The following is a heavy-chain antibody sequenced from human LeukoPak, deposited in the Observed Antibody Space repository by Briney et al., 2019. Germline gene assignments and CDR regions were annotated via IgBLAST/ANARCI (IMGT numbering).Heavy chain of an antibody. CDR2: IYYSGST. J-gene: IGHJ4*02. CDR1: GGSISTNY. Sequence: SETLSLTCTVSGGSISTNYWSWIRQPPGKGLEWIGYIYYSGSTYYNPSLKSRITISVDTSKNQFSLKMRSVTAADTAVYYCARPTSKLGSFDYWGQGTLVTVSS. D-gene: IGHD2/OR15-2a*01. V-gene: IGHV4-59*08. CDR3: ARPTSKLGSFDY.